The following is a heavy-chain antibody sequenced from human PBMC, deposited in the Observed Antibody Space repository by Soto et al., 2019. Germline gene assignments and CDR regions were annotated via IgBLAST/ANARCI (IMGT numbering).Heavy chain of an antibody. Sequence: GGSLRLSCAASGFTFSSYSMNWVRQAPGKGLEWVSSISSSSSYIYYADSVKGRFTISRDNAKNSLYLQMNSLRAEDTAVYYCANGGVVYGMDVWGQGTTVTVSS. J-gene: IGHJ6*02. CDR1: GFTFSSYS. CDR2: ISSSSSYI. V-gene: IGHV3-21*01. CDR3: ANGGVVYGMDV. D-gene: IGHD2-8*01.